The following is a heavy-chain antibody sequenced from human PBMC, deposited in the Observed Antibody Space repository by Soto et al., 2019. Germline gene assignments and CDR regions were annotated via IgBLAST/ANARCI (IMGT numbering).Heavy chain of an antibody. V-gene: IGHV4-4*02. Sequence: QLQLQESGPGLVRPSGTLSPTCAVSGGFTSTNNWWRWVRQPPGKGLEWIGDAYHSGSTEYNPSLKSRVSISVDKSKNQISLKLTSATAADTAVYYCARSPPSSYYGGSGTFDYWGQGTLVTVSS. CDR1: GGFTSTNNW. CDR2: AYHSGST. CDR3: ARSPPSSYYGGSGTFDY. J-gene: IGHJ4*02. D-gene: IGHD3-10*01.